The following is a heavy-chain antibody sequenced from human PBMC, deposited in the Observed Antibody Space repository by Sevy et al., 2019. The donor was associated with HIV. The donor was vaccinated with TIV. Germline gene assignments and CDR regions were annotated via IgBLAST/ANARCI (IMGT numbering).Heavy chain of an antibody. CDR3: AKDYSAGITFVRGAYRARGDYFDY. D-gene: IGHD3-10*01. CDR2: ISYEEAHK. Sequence: GGCLRLSCVTSGFTFRTSGMHWVRQSPGKGLEWVAIISYEEAHKNYADSVRGRFSISKDNSKNTLYLQMSSLKTEDTAVYYCAKDYSAGITFVRGAYRARGDYFDYWGQGTQVTVSS. CDR1: GFTFRTSG. V-gene: IGHV3-30*18. J-gene: IGHJ4*02.